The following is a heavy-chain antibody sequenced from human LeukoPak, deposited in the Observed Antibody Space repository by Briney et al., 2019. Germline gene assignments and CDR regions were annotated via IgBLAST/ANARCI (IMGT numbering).Heavy chain of an antibody. CDR1: GYTFTSYG. Sequence: ASVKVSCKASGYTFTSYGISWVRQAPGRGLEWMGWVSAYNGNTNYAQKLQGRVTMTTDTSTSTAYMELRSLRSDDTAVYYCARDATKDYYDSSGPPGYWGQGTLVTVSS. V-gene: IGHV1-18*01. CDR3: ARDATKDYYDSSGPPGY. D-gene: IGHD3-22*01. J-gene: IGHJ4*02. CDR2: VSAYNGNT.